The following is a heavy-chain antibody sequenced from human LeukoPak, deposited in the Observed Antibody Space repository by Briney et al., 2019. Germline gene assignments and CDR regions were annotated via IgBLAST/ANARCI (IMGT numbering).Heavy chain of an antibody. D-gene: IGHD5-24*01. CDR3: AKQILRDGYNLDY. CDR1: GFPFSSYA. J-gene: IGHJ4*02. V-gene: IGHV3-23*01. Sequence: PGGSLRLSCAASGFPFSSYAMSWVRQAPGKGLEWVSAISGSGGSTYYADSVKGRFTISRDNSKNTLYLQMNSLRAEDTAVYYCAKQILRDGYNLDYWGQGTLVTVSS. CDR2: ISGSGGST.